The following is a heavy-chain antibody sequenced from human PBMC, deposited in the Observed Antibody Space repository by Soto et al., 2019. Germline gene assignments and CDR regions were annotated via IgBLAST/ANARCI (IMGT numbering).Heavy chain of an antibody. D-gene: IGHD2-2*01. Sequence: QVPLVQSGAEVKKPGASVKGSCKASGYTFTSYGISWVRQAPGQGLEWMGWISAYNGNTNYAHKLQGRVTMTTDTFTSTAYMELRSVRSGDTAVYYCARDSRGYCSSTSCHDWFDPWGQGTLVTVSS. CDR3: ARDSRGYCSSTSCHDWFDP. V-gene: IGHV1-18*01. CDR2: ISAYNGNT. CDR1: GYTFTSYG. J-gene: IGHJ5*02.